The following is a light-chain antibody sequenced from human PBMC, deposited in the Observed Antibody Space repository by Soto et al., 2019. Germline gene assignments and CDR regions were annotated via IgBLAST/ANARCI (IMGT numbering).Light chain of an antibody. J-gene: IGKJ4*01. CDR2: ESS. CDR3: QQYQSWPLT. CDR1: QSVYSN. V-gene: IGKV3-15*01. Sequence: EIVMTQSPATLSLSPGERATLSCRASQSVYSNLAWYQQKPGQTPRLLIYESSTRATGIPARVSGGGSGTEFTLTISSLQSEDFADYFCQQYQSWPLTFGGGTKVEIK.